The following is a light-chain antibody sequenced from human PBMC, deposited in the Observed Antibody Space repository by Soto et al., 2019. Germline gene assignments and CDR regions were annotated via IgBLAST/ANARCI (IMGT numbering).Light chain of an antibody. CDR3: SSYTSTSTPCV. Sequence: QSVLTRPASVSGSPGQSITISCTGTSSDVGGYNYVSWYQQHPGKAPKLIIYEVSHRPSGASNHFSGYKSGNTASLTISGLQAEDEAYYYCSSYTSTSTPCVFGTGTKVTVL. CDR1: SSDVGGYNY. CDR2: EVS. V-gene: IGLV2-14*01. J-gene: IGLJ1*01.